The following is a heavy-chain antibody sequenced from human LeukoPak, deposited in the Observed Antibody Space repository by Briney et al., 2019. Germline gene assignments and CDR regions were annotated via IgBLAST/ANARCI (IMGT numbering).Heavy chain of an antibody. CDR3: AKARVGAIRDIDY. V-gene: IGHV3-30*02. J-gene: IGHJ4*02. D-gene: IGHD1-26*01. Sequence: GGSLRLSCAASGFTFSSYGIHGVRQAPGKGLEGVAFILFDGSNQYYGDSVKGRFTISRDNSKNTLYLQMNSLRAEDTAVYFCAKARVGAIRDIDYWGQGTLVTVSS. CDR1: GFTFSSYG. CDR2: ILFDGSNQ.